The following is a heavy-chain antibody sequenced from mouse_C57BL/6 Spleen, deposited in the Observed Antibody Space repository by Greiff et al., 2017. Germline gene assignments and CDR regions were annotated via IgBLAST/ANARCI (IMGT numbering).Heavy chain of an antibody. Sequence: QVQLQQSGAELVRPGTSVKVSCKASGYAFTNYLIEWVKQRPGQGLEWIGVINPGSGGTNYNEKFKGKATLTADKSSSTAYMQLSSLTSEDSAVYFCARSYYSGSSPYWYFDVWGTGTTVTVSS. CDR1: GYAFTNYL. V-gene: IGHV1-54*01. J-gene: IGHJ1*03. CDR2: INPGSGGT. CDR3: ARSYYSGSSPYWYFDV. D-gene: IGHD1-1*01.